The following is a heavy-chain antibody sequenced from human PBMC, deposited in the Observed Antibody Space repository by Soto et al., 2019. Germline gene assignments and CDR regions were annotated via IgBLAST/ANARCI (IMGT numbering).Heavy chain of an antibody. D-gene: IGHD4-17*01. CDR3: AKDRGRPDYGDAYFDY. CDR2: ISYDGSNQ. V-gene: IGHV3-30*18. Sequence: AGGSRRLSCAASEFTFSSYGIHGVRQAPGKGLEGVAVISYDGSNQYYSDSVKGRFTISRDNSKNTLYLQMNSLRAEDTAVYYCAKDRGRPDYGDAYFDYWGQGTLVTVSS. J-gene: IGHJ4*02. CDR1: EFTFSSYG.